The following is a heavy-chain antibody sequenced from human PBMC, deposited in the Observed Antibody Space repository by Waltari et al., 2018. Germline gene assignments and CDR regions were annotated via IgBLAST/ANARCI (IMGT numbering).Heavy chain of an antibody. D-gene: IGHD2-8*01. CDR2: VNTNDGTI. CDR3: ARVGLMLSNSRGGWFDP. Sequence: QVQLVQSGAEVKKPGASVKVSCKASGYNFTSHYIHWVRQATGQGLEWMGIVNTNDGTIKYAQKCKDIVTMTRETSTSTVDVELRSLRSEDTAVDYCARVGLMLSNSRGGWFDPWGQGTLVTVFS. CDR1: GYNFTSHY. V-gene: IGHV1-46*01. J-gene: IGHJ5*02.